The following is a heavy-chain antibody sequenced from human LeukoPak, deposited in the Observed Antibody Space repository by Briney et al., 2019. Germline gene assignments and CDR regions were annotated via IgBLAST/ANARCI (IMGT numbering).Heavy chain of an antibody. CDR2: MNPNSGNT. J-gene: IGHJ3*02. V-gene: IGHV1-8*01. CDR3: ARDGDAFDI. CDR1: GYTFSSYD. Sequence: ASVKVSCKASGYTFSSYDMNWVRQATGQGLEWMGWMNPNSGNTGYAQKFQGRVTMTRNTSIRTAYMELSRLRSDDTAVYYCARDGDAFDIWGQGTMVTVSS.